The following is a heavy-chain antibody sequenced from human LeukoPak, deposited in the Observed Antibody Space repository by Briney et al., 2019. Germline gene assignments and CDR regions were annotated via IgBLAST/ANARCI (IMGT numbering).Heavy chain of an antibody. D-gene: IGHD2-2*01. CDR3: AEDSASMRYQLPQGEFAFDI. Sequence: PGGSLRLSCAASGFTFDDYAMHWVRRAPGKGLEWVSGISWDSGSIGYADSVRGRFTISRDNAKNSLYLQMHSLGTEDMALYYCAEDSASMRYQLPQGEFAFDIWGQGTMVTVSS. CDR2: ISWDSGSI. V-gene: IGHV3-9*03. CDR1: GFTFDDYA. J-gene: IGHJ3*02.